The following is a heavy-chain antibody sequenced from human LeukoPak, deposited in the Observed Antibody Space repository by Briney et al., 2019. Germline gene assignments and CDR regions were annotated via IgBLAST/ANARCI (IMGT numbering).Heavy chain of an antibody. Sequence: ASVKVSCKASGYTFTGYYMHWVRQAPGQGLEWMGWINPNSGGTNYAQKFQGRVTMTRDTSISTAYMELSRLRSDDPAVYYCAMWFGEPSGFDPWGQGTLVTVSS. V-gene: IGHV1-2*02. CDR1: GYTFTGYY. J-gene: IGHJ5*02. CDR2: INPNSGGT. D-gene: IGHD3-10*01. CDR3: AMWFGEPSGFDP.